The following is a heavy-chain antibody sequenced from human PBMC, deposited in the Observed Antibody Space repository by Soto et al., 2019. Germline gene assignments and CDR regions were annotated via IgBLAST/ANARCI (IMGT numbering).Heavy chain of an antibody. D-gene: IGHD6-19*01. CDR3: ASEVVAGTYSYYGMDV. V-gene: IGHV3-33*01. J-gene: IGHJ6*02. Sequence: QVQLVESGGGVVQPGRSLRLSCAASGFTFSSYGMHWVRQAPGKGLEWVAVIWYDGSNKYYADSVKGRFTISRDNSKNTLYLQMNSLRAEDTAVYYCASEVVAGTYSYYGMDVWGQGTTVTVSS. CDR1: GFTFSSYG. CDR2: IWYDGSNK.